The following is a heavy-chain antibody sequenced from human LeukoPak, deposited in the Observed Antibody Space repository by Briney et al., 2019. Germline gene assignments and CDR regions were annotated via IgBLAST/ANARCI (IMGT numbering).Heavy chain of an antibody. D-gene: IGHD4-11*01. CDR2: IIPIFGTA. CDR3: ASSNPAVGYYYYYMDV. Sequence: SVKVSCKASGYTFTSYYMHWVRQAAGHGLEWMGGIIPIFGTANYAQKFQGRVTITTDESTSTAYMELSSLRSEDTAVYYCASSNPAVGYYYYYMDVWGKGTTVTVSS. CDR1: GYTFTSYY. J-gene: IGHJ6*03. V-gene: IGHV1-69*05.